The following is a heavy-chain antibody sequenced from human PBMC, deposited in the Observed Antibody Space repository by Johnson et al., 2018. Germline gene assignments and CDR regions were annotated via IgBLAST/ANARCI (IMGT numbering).Heavy chain of an antibody. J-gene: IGHJ3*02. CDR1: GGTFTTYA. CDR2: IIPIFGTA. D-gene: IGHD2-8*01. CDR3: ARGRGDIALTVAFDI. Sequence: VQLVETGAEVKKPGSSVKVSCKASGGTFTTYAISWVRQAPGQGLEWMGGIIPIFGTANYAHNFQGRVTITADRSTTTAYLGVNSLTSEDTAVYYSARGRGDIALTVAFDIWGQGTMVTVSS. V-gene: IGHV1-69*06.